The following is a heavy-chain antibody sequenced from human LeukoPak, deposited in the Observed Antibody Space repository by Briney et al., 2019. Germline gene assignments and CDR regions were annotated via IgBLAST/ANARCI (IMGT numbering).Heavy chain of an antibody. Sequence: PGRSLRLSCAASRFTFSSYGMHWVRQAPGKGLEWVAVISYDGSNKYYADSVKGRFTISRDNSKNTLYLQMNSLRAEDTAVYYCAKGDILTGYYFGNIDYWGQGTLVTVSS. CDR3: AKGDILTGYYFGNIDY. J-gene: IGHJ4*02. CDR1: RFTFSSYG. D-gene: IGHD3-9*01. V-gene: IGHV3-30*18. CDR2: ISYDGSNK.